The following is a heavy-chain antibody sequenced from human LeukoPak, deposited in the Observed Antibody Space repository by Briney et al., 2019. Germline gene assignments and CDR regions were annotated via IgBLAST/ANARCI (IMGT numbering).Heavy chain of an antibody. CDR1: GLTFSTSG. V-gene: IGHV3-21*06. CDR2: IGPTGSDR. CDR3: ATETNGRHYDY. D-gene: IGHD1-14*01. J-gene: IGHJ4*02. Sequence: GGSLRLSCTASGLTFSTSGFNWVRQAPGKGLEWVASIGPTGSDRYHADSIKGRFTISRDNANNFLYPQMNSLRAEDTAVYYCATETNGRHYDYWGQGTLLTVSS.